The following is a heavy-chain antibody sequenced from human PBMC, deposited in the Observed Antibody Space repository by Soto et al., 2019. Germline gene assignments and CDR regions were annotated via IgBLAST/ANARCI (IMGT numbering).Heavy chain of an antibody. CDR1: GYTFSRYS. D-gene: IGHD6-19*01. CDR2: ISAYNGDT. Sequence: QVQLVQSGAEVKKPGASVKVSCKASGYTFSRYSISWVRQAPGQGLEWMGWISAYNGDTNYAQKLQGRVTLTTDTSTSTAYMERRSLRSDDTAIYYCARDHAGSGWFRFDYWGQGTLVTVSS. J-gene: IGHJ4*02. V-gene: IGHV1-18*01. CDR3: ARDHAGSGWFRFDY.